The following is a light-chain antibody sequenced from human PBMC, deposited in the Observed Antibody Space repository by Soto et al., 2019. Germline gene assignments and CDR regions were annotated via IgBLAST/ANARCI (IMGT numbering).Light chain of an antibody. J-gene: IGKJ2*01. V-gene: IGKV3-20*01. CDR1: QSVSSRS. CDR2: AAS. CDR3: QQYVGSPPMYT. Sequence: EIVLTQSPGTLSLSPGERATLSCRASQSVSSRSLAWYQQKRGQAPRLLIYAASNRASGIPGRFIGSWSGTDFTLTISRLEPEDFAVHYCQQYVGSPPMYTFGQGTKLEIK.